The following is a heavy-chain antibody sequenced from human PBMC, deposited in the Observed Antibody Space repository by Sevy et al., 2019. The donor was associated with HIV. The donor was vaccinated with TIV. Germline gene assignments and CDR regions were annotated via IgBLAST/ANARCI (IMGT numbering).Heavy chain of an antibody. D-gene: IGHD6-19*01. CDR1: GFNFRSYD. J-gene: IGHJ6*02. CDR2: MNTNTGNT. Sequence: ASGKVSCEASGFNFRSYDIYWVRQAPGQGLEWMGWMNTNTGNTGFAQKFQGRVTMTRNSSISTAYMELSNLRSEDTAVYYCARVSGWHLRYGLDVWGQGTTVTVSS. V-gene: IGHV1-8*02. CDR3: ARVSGWHLRYGLDV.